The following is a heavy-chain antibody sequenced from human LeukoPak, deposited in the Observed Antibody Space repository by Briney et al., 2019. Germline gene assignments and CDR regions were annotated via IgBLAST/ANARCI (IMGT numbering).Heavy chain of an antibody. CDR3: AKKVRGPSHPLDF. J-gene: IGHJ4*02. Sequence: ASVKVSCKASGYTFTSYDINWVRQATGQGLEWMGWINPEKRDTGYAHKFRGRVTMTSDTSISTAYMELSSLRSDDTAVYYCAKKVRGPSHPLDFWGQGTLVTVSS. D-gene: IGHD5-12*01. CDR2: INPEKRDT. CDR1: GYTFTSYD. V-gene: IGHV1-8*01.